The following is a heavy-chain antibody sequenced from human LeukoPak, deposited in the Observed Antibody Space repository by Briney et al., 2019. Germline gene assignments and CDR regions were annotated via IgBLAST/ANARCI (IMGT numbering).Heavy chain of an antibody. CDR3: ARAGGRYSGYVDWFDP. J-gene: IGHJ5*02. CDR2: IYYSGST. CDR1: GGSISSYY. V-gene: IGHV4-59*12. Sequence: SETLSLTCTVSGGSISSYYWSWIRQPPGKGLEWIGYIYYSGSTNYNPSLKSRVTISVDTSKNQFSLKLSSVTAADTAVYYCARAGGRYSGYVDWFDPWGQGTLVTVSS. D-gene: IGHD5-12*01.